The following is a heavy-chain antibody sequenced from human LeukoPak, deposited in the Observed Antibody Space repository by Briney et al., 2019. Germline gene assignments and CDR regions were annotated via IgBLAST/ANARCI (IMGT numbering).Heavy chain of an antibody. Sequence: GASVKVSCKASGYTFTSYGISWVRQAPGQGLEWMAWISAYNGNTNYAQKFQGRVTVTTDTSTSTGYMELRSLRSDDTAMYYCARAEGVVVAAHIDVWGKGTTVTVSS. J-gene: IGHJ6*03. D-gene: IGHD2-15*01. CDR2: ISAYNGNT. V-gene: IGHV1-18*01. CDR1: GYTFTSYG. CDR3: ARAEGVVVAAHIDV.